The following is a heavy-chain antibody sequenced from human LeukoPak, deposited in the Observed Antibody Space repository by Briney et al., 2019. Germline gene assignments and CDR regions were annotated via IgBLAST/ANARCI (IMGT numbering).Heavy chain of an antibody. J-gene: IGHJ3*02. D-gene: IGHD6-13*01. CDR3: VRTPSSWYAFDI. CDR1: GYSFTSNW. CDR2: IYPGDSDT. V-gene: IGHV5-51*01. Sequence: GESLKISCNGSGYSFTSNWIGWVRQMPGKGLEWMGIIYPGDSDTRYSPSFQGQVTISADKSISTTYLQWSSLKASDTAIYYCVRTPSSWYAFDIWGQGTIVTVSS.